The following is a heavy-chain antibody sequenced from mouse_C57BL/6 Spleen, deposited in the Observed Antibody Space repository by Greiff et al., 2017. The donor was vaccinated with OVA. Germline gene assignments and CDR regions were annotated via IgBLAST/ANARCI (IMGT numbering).Heavy chain of an antibody. V-gene: IGHV1-80*01. CDR2: IYPGDGDT. D-gene: IGHD1-1*01. CDR3: ARWGGSSDYFDY. Sequence: VQLQQSGAELVKPGASVKISCKASGYAFSSYWMNWVKQRPGKGLEWIGQIYPGDGDTNYNGKFKGKATLTADKSSSTAYMQLSSLTSEDSAVYFCARWGGSSDYFDYWGQGTTLTVSS. J-gene: IGHJ2*01. CDR1: GYAFSSYW.